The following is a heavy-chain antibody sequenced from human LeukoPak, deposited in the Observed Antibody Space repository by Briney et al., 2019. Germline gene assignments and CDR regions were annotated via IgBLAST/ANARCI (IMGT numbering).Heavy chain of an antibody. J-gene: IGHJ3*02. CDR3: ARDRRVVAGTGAFDI. V-gene: IGHV1-2*02. D-gene: IGHD6-19*01. CDR2: INPNSGGT. Sequence: ASVKVSCKASGYTFTGYYMHWVRQAPGQGLEWMGWINPNSGGTNYAQKLQGRVTMTTDTSTSTAYMELRSLRSDDTAVYYCARDRRVVAGTGAFDIWGQGTMVTVSS. CDR1: GYTFTGYY.